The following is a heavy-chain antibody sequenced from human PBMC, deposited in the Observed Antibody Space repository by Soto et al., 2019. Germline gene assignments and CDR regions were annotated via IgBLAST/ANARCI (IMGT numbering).Heavy chain of an antibody. CDR3: AGPRGRDY. CDR1: GFTVSSNY. D-gene: IGHD3-16*01. J-gene: IGHJ4*02. CDR2: IYSGGST. Sequence: EVPLVESGGGLVQPGGSLRLSCVVSGFTVSSNYVSWVRQAPGKGLEWVSVIYSGGSTYYADSVKGRFTISRDNSKNTLYLQMNRLRSEDTAVYYCAGPRGRDYWGQGTLVTVSS. V-gene: IGHV3-66*01.